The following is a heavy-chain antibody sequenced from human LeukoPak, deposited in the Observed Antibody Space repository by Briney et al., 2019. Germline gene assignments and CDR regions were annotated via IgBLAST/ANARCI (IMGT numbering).Heavy chain of an antibody. V-gene: IGHV3-21*01. CDR1: GFTFSSYS. CDR2: ISSSSSYI. D-gene: IGHD4-17*01. CDR3: ARVPYGDYRHYYYGMDV. Sequence: PGGSLRLSCAASGFTFSSYSMNWVRQAPGKGLEWVSSISSSSSYIYYADSVKGRFTISRDNAKNSLYLQMNSLRAEDTAVYYCARVPYGDYRHYYYGMDVWGQGTTVTVSS. J-gene: IGHJ6*02.